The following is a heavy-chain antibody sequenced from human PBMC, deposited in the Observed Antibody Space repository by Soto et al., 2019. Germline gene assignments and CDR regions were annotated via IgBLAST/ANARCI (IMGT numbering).Heavy chain of an antibody. CDR1: GFTFNKAW. V-gene: IGHV3-15*05. Sequence: EVQLVESGGGLVKPGESLRLSCSASGFTFNKAWMTWVRQAPGRGLEWVGRIKSQLDGGTTDYPSAVKGRFTISRDDSNNTLYLQMNRLKPEDTAVYYCTTVDRFLILGRHYWGQGTLVTVSP. CDR3: TTVDRFLILGRHY. J-gene: IGHJ4*02. CDR2: IKSQLDGGTT. D-gene: IGHD3-3*01.